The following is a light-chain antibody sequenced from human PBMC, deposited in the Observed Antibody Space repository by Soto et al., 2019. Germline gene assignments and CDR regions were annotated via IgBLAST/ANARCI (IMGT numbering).Light chain of an antibody. J-gene: IGKJ4*01. CDR2: DAS. CDR1: QSVSSY. V-gene: IGKV3-11*01. Sequence: EIVLTHSPATLSLSPWERATLSCRASQSVSSYLAWYQQKPGQAPRLLIYDASNRATGIPARFSGSGSGTDFTLTISSLEPEDFAVYYCQQRSNWPPGLTFGGGTKVDIK. CDR3: QQRSNWPPGLT.